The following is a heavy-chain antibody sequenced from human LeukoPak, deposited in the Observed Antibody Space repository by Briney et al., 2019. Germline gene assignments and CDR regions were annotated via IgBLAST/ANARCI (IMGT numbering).Heavy chain of an antibody. CDR1: GGSISSGDYY. J-gene: IGHJ6*02. CDR2: IYYSGST. Sequence: PSQTLSLTCTVSGGSISSGDYYWSWIRQPPGRGLEWIGYIYYSGSTYYNPSLKSRVTISVDTSKNQFSLKLSSVTAADTAVYYCASGSNTRLGYYYYYYGMDVWGQGTTVTVSS. V-gene: IGHV4-30-4*01. CDR3: ASGSNTRLGYYYYYYGMDV. D-gene: IGHD1-26*01.